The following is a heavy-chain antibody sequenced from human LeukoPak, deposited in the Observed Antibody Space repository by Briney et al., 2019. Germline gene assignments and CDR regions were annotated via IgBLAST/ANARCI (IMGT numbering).Heavy chain of an antibody. J-gene: IGHJ4*02. D-gene: IGHD6-19*01. V-gene: IGHV3-23*01. CDR2: ISDSGGST. CDR1: GFTFSNYA. CDR3: LLSGWNPTYFDY. Sequence: GGSLRLSCAASGFTFSNYAMNWVRQAPGKGLEWVSAISDSGGSTYYADSVKGRFTISRDNSKNTLYLQMNSLRAEDTAVYYCLLSGWNPTYFDYWGQGTLVTVSS.